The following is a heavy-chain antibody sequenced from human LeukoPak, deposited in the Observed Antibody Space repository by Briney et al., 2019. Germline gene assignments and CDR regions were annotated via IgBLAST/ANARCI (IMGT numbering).Heavy chain of an antibody. CDR1: GFTFSNYG. V-gene: IGHV3-23*01. CDR2: ITSGVGIT. CDR3: AKGDYYDLDY. Sequence: PGGSLRLSCAASGFTFSNYGMNWVRQAPGKGLEGVWIITSGVGITYYADSVKGRFTISRDNSKNTLYLQISSLRAEDTAVYYCAKGDYYDLDYWGQRTLVTVSS. D-gene: IGHD3-22*01. J-gene: IGHJ4*02.